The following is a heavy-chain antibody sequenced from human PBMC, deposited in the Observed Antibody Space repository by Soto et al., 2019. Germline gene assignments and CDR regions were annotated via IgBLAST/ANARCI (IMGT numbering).Heavy chain of an antibody. V-gene: IGHV4-59*08. CDR3: ARLGESYAVPHFDY. Sequence: SETLSLTCTVSGGSINHSYWTWIRQPPGKGLEWMGYIYYSGTTTNYNPSLKSRVTLSVDTSKNQFSLKLSSVTAAVTAVYYCARLGESYAVPHFDYWGQGTLVTVSS. CDR1: GGSINHSY. J-gene: IGHJ4*02. D-gene: IGHD1-26*01. CDR2: IYYSGTT.